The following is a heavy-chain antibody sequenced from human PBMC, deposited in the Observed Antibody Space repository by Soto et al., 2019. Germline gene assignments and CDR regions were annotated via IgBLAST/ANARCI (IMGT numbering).Heavy chain of an antibody. CDR1: GGTFSSYA. D-gene: IGHD4-17*01. CDR3: ARLSTVTTLISYYYYGMDV. CDR2: IIPIFGTA. Sequence: QVQLVQSGAEVKKPGSSVKVSCKASGGTFSSYAISWVRQAPGQGLEWMGGIIPIFGTANYAQKFQGRVTITADESTSTAYMELSSLRSEDTAVYYCARLSTVTTLISYYYYGMDVWGQGTTVTVSS. V-gene: IGHV1-69*01. J-gene: IGHJ6*02.